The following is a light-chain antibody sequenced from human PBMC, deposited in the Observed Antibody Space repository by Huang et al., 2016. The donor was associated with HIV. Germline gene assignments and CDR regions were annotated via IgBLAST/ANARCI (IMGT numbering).Light chain of an antibody. CDR2: GAS. V-gene: IGKV3-20*01. Sequence: MGLTQSPGILSLSPGERATLSCRASQSVSNNYLAWYQQKPGQAPRLLIYGASSRATEIPDRFSGSGSGTDFILTISRLEPEDFAVYFCHQYGTSPRTFGQGTKVEI. CDR3: HQYGTSPRT. CDR1: QSVSNNY. J-gene: IGKJ1*01.